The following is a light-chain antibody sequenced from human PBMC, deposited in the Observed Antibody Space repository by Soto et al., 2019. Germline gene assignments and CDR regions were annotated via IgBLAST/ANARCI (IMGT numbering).Light chain of an antibody. J-gene: IGKJ2*01. CDR1: QSVSSN. CDR2: GAS. Sequence: EIVMTQSPATLSVSPGERATLSCRASQSVSSNLAWNQQKPGQAPRLLIYGASTRATGIPGRFSGSGSGTEFTLTISSLQSEDFAVYYCQQYNNWPPKFTFGQGTKLEIK. CDR3: QQYNNWPPKFT. V-gene: IGKV3-15*01.